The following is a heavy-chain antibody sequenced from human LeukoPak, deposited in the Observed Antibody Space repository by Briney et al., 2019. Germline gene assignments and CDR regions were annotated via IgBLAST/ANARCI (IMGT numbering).Heavy chain of an antibody. CDR1: EYTFTGYY. CDR3: ARQSLDYYETLDAFDI. V-gene: IGHV1-2*02. J-gene: IGHJ3*02. D-gene: IGHD3-22*01. CDR2: INCKSGAT. Sequence: GASVKVSCKASEYTFTGYYIHWMRQAPRQGLEWMGWINCKSGATNYAQKFRGRVTMTKDRPIRTAYMDLSRLKSDDTAVYFCARQSLDYYETLDAFDIWGQGTVVTVSS.